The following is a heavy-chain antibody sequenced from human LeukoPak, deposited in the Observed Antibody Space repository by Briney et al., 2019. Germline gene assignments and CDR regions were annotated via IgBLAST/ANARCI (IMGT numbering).Heavy chain of an antibody. Sequence: GESLKISCKGSGYSFTSHWIGWVRQMPGKGLEWMGIIYPGDSDTRYSPSFQGQVTISADKSISTAYLQWSSLKASDTAIYYCARQRPDDYVDYWGQGTLVTVSS. CDR1: GYSFTSHW. CDR2: IYPGDSDT. V-gene: IGHV5-51*01. CDR3: ARQRPDDYVDY. D-gene: IGHD6-25*01. J-gene: IGHJ4*02.